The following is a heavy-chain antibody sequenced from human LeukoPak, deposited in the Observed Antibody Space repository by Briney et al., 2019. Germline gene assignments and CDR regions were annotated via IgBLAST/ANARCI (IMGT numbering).Heavy chain of an antibody. CDR3: ARHIEVYDYVWGSYLDY. D-gene: IGHD3-16*01. V-gene: IGHV4-39*01. CDR2: IYYSGST. CDR1: GGSISSSSYY. Sequence: SESLSLTCTVSGGSISSSSYYWGWIRQPPGKGLEWIGSIYYSGSTYYNPSLKSRVTISVDTSKNQFSLKLSSVTAADTAVYYCARHIEVYDYVWGSYLDYWGQGTLVTVSS. J-gene: IGHJ4*02.